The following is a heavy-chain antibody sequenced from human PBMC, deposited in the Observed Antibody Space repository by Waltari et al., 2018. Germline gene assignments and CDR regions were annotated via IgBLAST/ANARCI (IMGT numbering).Heavy chain of an antibody. CDR1: GGTFSSYA. CDR2: IVPIVGTA. D-gene: IGHD2-21*01. Sequence: QVQLVQSGAEVKKPGSSVKVSCKASGGTFSSYAISWVRQAPGQGLEWMGRIVPIVGTANYAQKVQGRVTITADKSTSTAYMELSSLRSEDTALYYCATLGGCGGDCYSSGYWGQGTLVTVSS. J-gene: IGHJ4*02. V-gene: IGHV1-69*08. CDR3: ATLGGCGGDCYSSGY.